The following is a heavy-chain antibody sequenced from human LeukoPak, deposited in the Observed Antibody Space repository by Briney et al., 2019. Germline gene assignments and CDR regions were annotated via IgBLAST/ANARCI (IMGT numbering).Heavy chain of an antibody. CDR3: AREASGYDYGFDY. V-gene: IGHV1-69*13. J-gene: IGHJ4*02. CDR1: GGTFSSYA. Sequence: ASVKVSCKASGGTFSSYAISWVRQAPGQGLEWMGGIIPIFGTANYAQKFQGRVTITAAESTSTAYMELSSLRSEDTAVYYCAREASGYDYGFDYWGQGTLVTVSS. CDR2: IIPIFGTA. D-gene: IGHD5-12*01.